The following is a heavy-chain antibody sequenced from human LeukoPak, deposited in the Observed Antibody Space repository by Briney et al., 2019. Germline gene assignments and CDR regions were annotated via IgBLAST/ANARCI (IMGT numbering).Heavy chain of an antibody. CDR1: GYTFTSYY. J-gene: IGHJ6*03. Sequence: ASVKVSCKASGYTFTSYYMQWVRQAPGQGLEWMVIINPSGGSTSYAQKFHGRVTMTTDTSTSTVYMELSNLRSEDTDVYYCARDRGEAGSWSYYYYYYYYMDVWGKGTTVTVSS. V-gene: IGHV1-46*01. D-gene: IGHD6-13*01. CDR3: ARDRGEAGSWSYYYYYYYYMDV. CDR2: INPSGGST.